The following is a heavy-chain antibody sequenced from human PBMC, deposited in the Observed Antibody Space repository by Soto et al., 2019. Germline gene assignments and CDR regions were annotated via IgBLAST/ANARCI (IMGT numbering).Heavy chain of an antibody. CDR2: ISWKSGSI. CDR3: AKGRGRGSGWSNVDFDY. V-gene: IGHV3-9*01. CDR1: GFTFDDYA. Sequence: GGSLRLSCAASGFTFDDYAMHWVRQAPGKGLEWVSSISWKSGSIVYADSVKGRFTISRDNAKNSLYLQMNSLRAEDTALYYCAKGRGRGSGWSNVDFDYWGQGTLVTVSS. J-gene: IGHJ4*02. D-gene: IGHD6-19*01.